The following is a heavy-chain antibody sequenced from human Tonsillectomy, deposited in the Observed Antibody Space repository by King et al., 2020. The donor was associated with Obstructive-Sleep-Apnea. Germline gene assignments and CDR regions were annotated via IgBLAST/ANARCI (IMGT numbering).Heavy chain of an antibody. V-gene: IGHV3-49*03. Sequence: VQLVESGGGLVQPGRSLRLSCTTSGFTFGDYAVSWFRQAPGKGLEWVGFIRSKAYGGTSEYAASVRGRFTITRDDSKSIAYVKMDRRKTADTAVYYCTRHYDSSGYPDYWGQGTLVIVSS. J-gene: IGHJ4*02. CDR3: TRHYDSSGYPDY. D-gene: IGHD3-22*01. CDR1: GFTFGDYA. CDR2: IRSKAYGGTS.